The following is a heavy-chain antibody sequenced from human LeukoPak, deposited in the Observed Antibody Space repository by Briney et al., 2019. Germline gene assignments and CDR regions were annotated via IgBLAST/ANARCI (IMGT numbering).Heavy chain of an antibody. CDR3: ARVDGSGSPPSY. CDR1: GYTFTSYA. V-gene: IGHV1-3*01. D-gene: IGHD3-10*01. CDR2: INAGSGNT. J-gene: IGHJ4*02. Sequence: GASVKVSCKASGYTFTSYAMHWVRQAPGQRLEWMGWINAGSGNTKYSQKFQGRVTITRDTSASTAYMELSSLRSEDTAVYYCARVDGSGSPPSYWGQGTLVTVSS.